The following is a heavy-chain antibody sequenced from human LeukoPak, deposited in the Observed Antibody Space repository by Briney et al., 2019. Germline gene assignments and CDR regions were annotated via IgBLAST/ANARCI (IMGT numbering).Heavy chain of an antibody. CDR1: SGSIINYY. D-gene: IGHD5-18*01. CDR3: ARGRGSYESNDAFDI. J-gene: IGHJ3*02. CDR2: IYANGNT. Sequence: SETLSLTCTVSSGSIINYYWTWIRQSAGEGLEWIGRIYANGNTNYNPSLKSRVTMSVDTSKNHFSLKLISMTAADTAVYYCARGRGSYESNDAFDIWGQGTMVTVSS. V-gene: IGHV4-4*07.